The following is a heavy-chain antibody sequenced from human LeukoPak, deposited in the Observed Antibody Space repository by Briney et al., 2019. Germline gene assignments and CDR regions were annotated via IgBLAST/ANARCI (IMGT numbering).Heavy chain of an antibody. CDR2: ISAYNGNT. Sequence: ASVKVSCKASDYTFTSYGISWVRQAPGQGLEWMGWISAYNGNTNYAQKLQGRVTMTTDTSTSTAYMELRSLRSDDTAVYYCARTSITIFGVVQGWFDPWGQGTLVTVSS. J-gene: IGHJ5*02. CDR3: ARTSITIFGVVQGWFDP. V-gene: IGHV1-18*01. CDR1: DYTFTSYG. D-gene: IGHD3-3*01.